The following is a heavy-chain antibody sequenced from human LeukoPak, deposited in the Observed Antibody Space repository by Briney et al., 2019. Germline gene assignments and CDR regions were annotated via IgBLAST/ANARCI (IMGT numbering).Heavy chain of an antibody. V-gene: IGHV3-21*01. CDR3: ARDKVAAAGGPGFDY. Sequence: GGSLRLSCAASGFIFSSYSMSWVRQAPGKGLEWVSSISSSSSYIYYADSVKGRFTISRDNAKNSLYLQMNSLRAEDTAVYYCARDKVAAAGGPGFDYWGQGTLVTVSS. CDR2: ISSSSSYI. D-gene: IGHD6-13*01. J-gene: IGHJ4*02. CDR1: GFIFSSYS.